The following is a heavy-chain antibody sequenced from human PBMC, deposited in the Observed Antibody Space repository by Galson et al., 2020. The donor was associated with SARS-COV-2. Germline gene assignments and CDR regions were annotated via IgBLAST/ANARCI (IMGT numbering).Heavy chain of an antibody. CDR3: ARDTQTTWGSYRYSDD. V-gene: IGHV4-30-4*01. CDR2: IYYSGST. CDR1: GGSISSGDYY. D-gene: IGHD3-16*02. Sequence: SETLSLTCTVSGGSISSGDYYWSWIRQPPGKGLEWIGYIYYSGSTYYNPSLKSRVTISVDTSKNQFSLKLSSVTAADTAVYYCARDTQTTWGSYRYSDDWGQGTLVTVSS. J-gene: IGHJ4*02.